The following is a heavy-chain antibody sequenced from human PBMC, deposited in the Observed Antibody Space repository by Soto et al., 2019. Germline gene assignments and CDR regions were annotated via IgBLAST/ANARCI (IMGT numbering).Heavy chain of an antibody. D-gene: IGHD3-16*01. CDR2: IYSGGST. Sequence: EVQLVESGGGLVQPGGSLRLSCAASGFTVSTNYMNWVRQAPGKGLEWVSVIYSGGSTYYADSVKGRFTISRDNSKNTLFLQMNSLRVEDTAVYYCARGEPHHYFDYWGQGTRVTVSS. CDR1: GFTVSTNY. V-gene: IGHV3-66*01. J-gene: IGHJ4*02. CDR3: ARGEPHHYFDY.